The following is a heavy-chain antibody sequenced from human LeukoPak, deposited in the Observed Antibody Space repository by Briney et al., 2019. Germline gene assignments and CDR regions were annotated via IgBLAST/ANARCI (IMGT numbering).Heavy chain of an antibody. D-gene: IGHD2-15*01. CDR1: GFTVSSNY. J-gene: IGHJ3*02. CDR2: IYSGGST. CDR3: ASLGYCSGGSCDDAFDI. Sequence: PGGSLRLSCAASGFTVSSNYMSWVRQAPGKGLEWVSVIYSGGSTYYADSVKGRFTISRDNSKNTLYLQMNSLRAEDTAVYYCASLGYCSGGSCDDAFDIWGQGTMVTVSS. V-gene: IGHV3-53*01.